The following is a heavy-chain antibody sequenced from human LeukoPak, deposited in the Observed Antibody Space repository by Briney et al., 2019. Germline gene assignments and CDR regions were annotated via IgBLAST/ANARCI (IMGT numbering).Heavy chain of an antibody. V-gene: IGHV5-51*01. J-gene: IGHJ4*02. CDR3: ARHPRPYDSSGYYYFDY. CDR2: IYPGDSDT. Sequence: GESLKISCKGSGYSFASYWIGWVRQMPGKGLEWMGIIYPGDSDTRYRPSFQGQVTISADKSISTAYLQWSSLKASDTAMYYCARHPRPYDSSGYYYFDYRGQGTLVTVSS. D-gene: IGHD3-22*01. CDR1: GYSFASYW.